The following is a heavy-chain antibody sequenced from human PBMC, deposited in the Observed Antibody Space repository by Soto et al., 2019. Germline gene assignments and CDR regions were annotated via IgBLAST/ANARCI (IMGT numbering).Heavy chain of an antibody. CDR3: ARDTPEEKRDLDY. V-gene: IGHV1-3*01. CDR1: GYTFTRYT. J-gene: IGHJ4*02. Sequence: GASVKVSCKASGYTFTRYTMNWVRQAPGQRLEWMGWINPDNGNTKSSQKFQDRVIITRDTSASTAYMDLNSLRAEDTAVYYCARDTPEEKRDLDYWGQGTLV. CDR2: INPDNGNT.